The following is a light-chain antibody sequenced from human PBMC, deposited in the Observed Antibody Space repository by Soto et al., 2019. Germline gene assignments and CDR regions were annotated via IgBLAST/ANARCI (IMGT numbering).Light chain of an antibody. Sequence: ETVLPQSPCAHSLHSGERATLSCRASQSVSSSYLAWYQQKPGQAPRLLIYGASSRATGIPDRFSGSGSGTDFTLTISRLEPEDFAVYYCQQYGSSGTFCQGAKVDIK. J-gene: IGKJ1*01. V-gene: IGKV3-20*01. CDR2: GAS. CDR1: QSVSSSY. CDR3: QQYGSSGT.